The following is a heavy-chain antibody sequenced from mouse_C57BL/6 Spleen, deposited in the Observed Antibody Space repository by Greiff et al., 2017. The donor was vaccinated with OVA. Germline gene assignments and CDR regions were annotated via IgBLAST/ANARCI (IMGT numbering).Heavy chain of an antibody. Sequence: VQLQQPGAELVKPGASVKLSCKASGYTFTSYWMHWVKQRPGQGLEWIGMIHPNSGSTNYNEKFKSKATLTVDKSSSTAYMQLSSLTSEDSAVYYCARDYGSSHWYFDVWGTGTTVTVSP. J-gene: IGHJ1*03. CDR2: IHPNSGST. V-gene: IGHV1-64*01. CDR3: ARDYGSSHWYFDV. CDR1: GYTFTSYW. D-gene: IGHD1-1*01.